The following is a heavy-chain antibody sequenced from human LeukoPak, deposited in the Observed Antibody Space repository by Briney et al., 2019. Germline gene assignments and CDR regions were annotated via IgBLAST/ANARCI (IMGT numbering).Heavy chain of an antibody. Sequence: ASVKVSCKASGYTFTNYALHWVRQAPGRSLEWMGWTNGATGNTRISQDFQGRLTITIDTSASTGYVELSSLRSEDTAVYYCARSPGGNARTWLDYWGQGTLVTVSS. D-gene: IGHD4-23*01. CDR3: ARSPGGNARTWLDY. CDR1: GYTFTNYA. CDR2: TNGATGNT. V-gene: IGHV1-3*02. J-gene: IGHJ4*02.